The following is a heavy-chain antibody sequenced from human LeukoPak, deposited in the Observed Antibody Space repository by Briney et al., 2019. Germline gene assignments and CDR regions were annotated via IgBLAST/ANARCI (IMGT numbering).Heavy chain of an antibody. CDR3: AKDPGIGYISIRPKFYFDF. Sequence: ASVKVSYKASGYTFTGYYMHWVRQAPGQGLEWMGWINPNSGGTNFAQKFQGRVTMTRDTSITTAYMELSRLQSDDTAVYYCAKDPGIGYISIRPKFYFDFWGQGALVTVSS. CDR2: INPNSGGT. CDR1: GYTFTGYY. V-gene: IGHV1-2*02. J-gene: IGHJ4*02. D-gene: IGHD6-13*01.